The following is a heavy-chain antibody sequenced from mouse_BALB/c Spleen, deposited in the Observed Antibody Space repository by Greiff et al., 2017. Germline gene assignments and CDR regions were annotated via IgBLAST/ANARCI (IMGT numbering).Heavy chain of an antibody. CDR1: GYTFTSYY. V-gene: IGHV1S81*02. CDR3: TRLLRYAMDY. D-gene: IGHD1-1*01. J-gene: IGHJ4*01. CDR2: INPSNGGT. Sequence: QVQLQQSGAELVKPGASVKLSCKASGYTFTSYYMYWVKQRPGQGLEWIGEINPSNGGTNFNEKFKSKATLTVDKSSSTAYMQLSSLTSEDSAVYYCTRLLRYAMDYWGQGTSVTVAS.